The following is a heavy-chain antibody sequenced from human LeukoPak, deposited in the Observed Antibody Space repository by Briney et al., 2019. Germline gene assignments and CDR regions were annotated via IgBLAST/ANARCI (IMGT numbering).Heavy chain of an antibody. V-gene: IGHV4-39*07. CDR1: RGSISSSSYY. CDR3: ARDGSRARFLEWLFYH. CDR2: IFYGATT. J-gene: IGHJ4*02. Sequence: SETLSLTCIVSRGSISSSSYYWGWFRQPPGKGLEWIGSIFYGATTYYNPSLKSRVTMSIATSKNQFSLNLSSMTAADTAVYYCARDGSRARFLEWLFYHWGQGTLVTVSS. D-gene: IGHD3-3*01.